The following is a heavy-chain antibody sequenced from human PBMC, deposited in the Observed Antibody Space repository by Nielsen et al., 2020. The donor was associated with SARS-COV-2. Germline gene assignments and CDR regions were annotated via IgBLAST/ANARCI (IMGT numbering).Heavy chain of an antibody. Sequence: WIRQPPGKGLEWVAVISYDGSNKYYADSVKGRFTISRDNSKNTLYLQMNSLRAEDTAVYYCARDSFNYGEGFDYWGQGALVTVSS. J-gene: IGHJ4*02. V-gene: IGHV3-30*04. CDR2: ISYDGSNK. D-gene: IGHD4-17*01. CDR3: ARDSFNYGEGFDY.